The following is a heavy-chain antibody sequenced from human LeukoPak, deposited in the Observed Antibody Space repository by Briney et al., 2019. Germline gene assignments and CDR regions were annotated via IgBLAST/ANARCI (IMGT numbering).Heavy chain of an antibody. V-gene: IGHV4-4*07. J-gene: IGHJ4*02. Sequence: SETLSLTCTVSGGSISSYYWSWIRQPAGKGLEWIGRIYTSGSTNYNPSLKSRVTMSVDTSKNQFSLKLSSVTAGDTAVYYCARSSGYSSSWSFDYWGQGTLVTVSS. CDR1: GGSISSYY. D-gene: IGHD6-13*01. CDR3: ARSSGYSSSWSFDY. CDR2: IYTSGST.